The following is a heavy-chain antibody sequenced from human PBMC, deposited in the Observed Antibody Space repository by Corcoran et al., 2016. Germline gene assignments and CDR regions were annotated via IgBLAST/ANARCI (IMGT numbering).Heavy chain of an antibody. CDR2: IIPIFGTA. CDR1: GGTFSSYA. J-gene: IGHJ6*02. Sequence: QLQLVQSGAEVKKPGSSVKVSCKASGGTFSSYAISWVRQAPGQGLEWMGGIIPIFGTANYAQKFQGRVTITADKSTSTAYMELSSLRSEDTAVYYCARGLDIVVVPAAIVVLTYYYYYGMDVWGQGTTVTVSS. D-gene: IGHD2-2*02. CDR3: ARGLDIVVVPAAIVVLTYYYYYGMDV. V-gene: IGHV1-69*06.